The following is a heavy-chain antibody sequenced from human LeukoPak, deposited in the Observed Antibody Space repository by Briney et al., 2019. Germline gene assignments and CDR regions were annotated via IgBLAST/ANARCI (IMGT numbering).Heavy chain of an antibody. J-gene: IGHJ4*02. V-gene: IGHV4-59*01. CDR2: IYYSEST. D-gene: IGHD5-24*01. CDR3: ARSKDGFNADY. Sequence: SETLSLTCTVSGGSIGSYYWNWIRQPPGKGLEWVGYIYYSESTNYNPSLKSRATISVDTSKNQFSLKVSSVTAADTAVYYCARSKDGFNADYWGQGILVTVSS. CDR1: GGSIGSYY.